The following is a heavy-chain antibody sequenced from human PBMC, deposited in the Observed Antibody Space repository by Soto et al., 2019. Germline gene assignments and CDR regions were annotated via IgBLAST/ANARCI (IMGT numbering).Heavy chain of an antibody. CDR3: ARVKVRLGYYDFWSGYAFDY. CDR1: GYTFTSYG. Sequence: ASVKVSCKASGYTFTSYGISWVRQAPGQGLEWMGWISAYNGNTNYAQKLQGRVTMTTDTSTSTAYMELRSLRSDDTAVYYCARVKVRLGYYDFWSGYAFDYWGQGTLVTVSS. CDR2: ISAYNGNT. J-gene: IGHJ4*02. V-gene: IGHV1-18*01. D-gene: IGHD3-3*01.